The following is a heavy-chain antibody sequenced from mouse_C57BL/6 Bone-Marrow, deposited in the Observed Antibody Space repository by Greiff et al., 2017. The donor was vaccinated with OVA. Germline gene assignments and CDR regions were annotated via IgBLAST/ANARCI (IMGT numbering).Heavy chain of an antibody. V-gene: IGHV14-2*01. D-gene: IGHD1-1*01. CDR3: ALYSYSGRYAMDY. CDR1: GFNIKDYY. J-gene: IGHJ4*01. Sequence: EVQLQQSGAELVKPGASVKLSCTASGFNIKDYYMHWVKQRTEQGLEWIGRIDPEDGETKYAPKFQGKATITADTSSNTAYLQLSSLTSEDSAVYCFALYSYSGRYAMDYCGQGTSVTVSS. CDR2: IDPEDGET.